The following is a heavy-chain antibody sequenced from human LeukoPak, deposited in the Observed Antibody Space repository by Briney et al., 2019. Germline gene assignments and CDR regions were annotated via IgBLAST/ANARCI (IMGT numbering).Heavy chain of an antibody. J-gene: IGHJ4*01. Sequence: PGGSLRLSCGASGFTFNTYTMNWVRQAPGKGLEWVSHISSGSGIIYYGDSVKGRFTISRDNVKESLYLQMTSLRVEDTAIYYCARGGEGDLNFDYWGHGTLVTVSS. D-gene: IGHD3-16*01. CDR1: GFTFNTYT. CDR3: ARGGEGDLNFDY. CDR2: ISSGSGII. V-gene: IGHV3-48*01.